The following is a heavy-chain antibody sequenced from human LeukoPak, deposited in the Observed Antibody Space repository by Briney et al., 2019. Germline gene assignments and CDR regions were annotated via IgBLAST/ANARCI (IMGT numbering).Heavy chain of an antibody. CDR2: ITWNSGRF. J-gene: IGHJ3*01. D-gene: IGHD3-22*01. Sequence: GGSLRLSCEGTGFTFEDFAMHWVRHAPGKGLEWVAGITWNSGRFNYADSVKGRFTISRDNARKSVYLQMNSLRPGDTAFYYCAKTHDGSGFFNDAYDVWGQGAMVTVSS. CDR3: AKTHDGSGFFNDAYDV. V-gene: IGHV3-9*01. CDR1: GFTFEDFA.